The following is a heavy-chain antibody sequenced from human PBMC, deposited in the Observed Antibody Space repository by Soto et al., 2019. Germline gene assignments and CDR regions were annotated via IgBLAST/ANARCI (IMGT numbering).Heavy chain of an antibody. D-gene: IGHD3-10*01. CDR3: ARDPYGSYGMDV. Sequence: PGGSLRLSFAASGCTFSSYARHWVRQAPGKGLERLAVISYDGGKKYYADSVQGRFTISRDNCKNSRYLQMSSLRAEDTAVYECARDPYGSYGMDVCRQGSRVRVAS. J-gene: IGHJ6*02. V-gene: IGHV3-30-3*01. CDR2: ISYDGGKK. CDR1: GCTFSSYA.